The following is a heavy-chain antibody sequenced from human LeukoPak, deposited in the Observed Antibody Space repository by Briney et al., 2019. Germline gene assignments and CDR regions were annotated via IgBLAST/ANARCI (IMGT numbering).Heavy chain of an antibody. CDR3: AKWVYYDVLTGYYDPDY. Sequence: GGGLRVSCAESGVTFSEDAMRRGREGPGERVGWGSDISVIGGSTYYTDSEKGRFTISRANPKHTLYLQMNSLRAEDTAVYYCAKWVYYDVLTGYYDPDYWGQGTLVTVSS. V-gene: IGHV3-23*01. D-gene: IGHD3-9*01. CDR2: ISVIGGST. CDR1: GVTFSEDA. J-gene: IGHJ4*02.